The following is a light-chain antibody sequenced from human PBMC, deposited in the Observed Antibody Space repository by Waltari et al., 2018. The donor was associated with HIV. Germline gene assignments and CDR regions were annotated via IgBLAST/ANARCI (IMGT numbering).Light chain of an antibody. J-gene: IGKJ1*01. CDR3: HQYYSTPWT. CDR1: QNILYSSNSKNY. Sequence: DIVMTQSPDSLAVSLGERATINCKSSQNILYSSNSKNYLAWYQQKPGQPPKLLIYWASARESGVPDRFTGSGSGTDFTLTIRSLQAEDVAVYYCHQYYSTPWTFGQGTKVEIK. V-gene: IGKV4-1*01. CDR2: WAS.